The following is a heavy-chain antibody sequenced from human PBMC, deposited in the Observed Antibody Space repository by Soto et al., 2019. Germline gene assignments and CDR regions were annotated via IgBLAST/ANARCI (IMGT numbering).Heavy chain of an antibody. CDR2: IYYSGST. J-gene: IGHJ3*02. V-gene: IGHV4-59*01. CDR3: ARRYGSAFDI. D-gene: IGHD3-10*01. Sequence: SETLSLTCTVSGGSISGYYCSWIRQPPGKGLEWIGYIYYSGSTNYNPSLKSRVTISVDTSKNQFSLKLSSVTAADTAVYYCARRYGSAFDIWGQGTMVTVSS. CDR1: GGSISGYY.